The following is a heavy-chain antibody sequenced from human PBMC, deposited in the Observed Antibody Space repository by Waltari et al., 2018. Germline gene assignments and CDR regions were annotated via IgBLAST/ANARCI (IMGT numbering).Heavy chain of an antibody. Sequence: QVQLVQSGAEVKKPGASVKVSCKVSGYTLTELSMHWVRQAPGKGLEWMGGFDPEDGETIYAQKFQGRVTMTEDTSTDTAYMELSSLRSEDTAVYYWATDSAYCTNGVCSYYCDYWGQGTLVTVSS. V-gene: IGHV1-24*01. CDR3: ATDSAYCTNGVCSYYCDY. CDR1: GYTLTELS. D-gene: IGHD2-8*01. CDR2: FDPEDGET. J-gene: IGHJ4*02.